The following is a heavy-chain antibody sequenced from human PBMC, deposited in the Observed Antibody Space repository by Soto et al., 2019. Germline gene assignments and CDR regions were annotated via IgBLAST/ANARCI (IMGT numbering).Heavy chain of an antibody. J-gene: IGHJ4*02. D-gene: IGHD2-15*01. Sequence: DTLSLTCAVSGGSFRGFYWTWIRQSPGKGLEWLFYINHVGITNYNPSIKSRVSIPVDTSKSQFSLKLSYVTAADTAVYYCASAHDFWGRSKQPIDXWGQGTLVTVSX. CDR1: GGSFRGFY. V-gene: IGHV4-34*01. CDR2: INHVGIT. CDR3: ASAHDFWGRSKQPIDX.